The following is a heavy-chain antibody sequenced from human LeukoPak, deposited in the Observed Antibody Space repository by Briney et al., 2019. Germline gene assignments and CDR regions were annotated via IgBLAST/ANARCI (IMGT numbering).Heavy chain of an antibody. D-gene: IGHD2-2*01. J-gene: IGHJ4*02. V-gene: IGHV3-30*02. CDR3: AKDLGVVPGSFDY. CDR2: IRYDGNNK. Sequence: GGSLRLSCAASGFIFRSYGMYWVRQAPGKGLEWVAFIRYDGNNKDYADSVKGRFTISRDNSKNTLYLQMNSLRAEDTAVYYCAKDLGVVPGSFDYWGQGTLVTVSS. CDR1: GFIFRSYG.